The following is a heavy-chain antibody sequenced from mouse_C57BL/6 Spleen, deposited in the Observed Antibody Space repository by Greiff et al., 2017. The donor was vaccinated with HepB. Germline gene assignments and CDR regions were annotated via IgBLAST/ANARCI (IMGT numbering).Heavy chain of an antibody. Sequence: QVQLKQSGAELMKPGASVKLSCKATGYTFTGYWIEWVKQRPGHGLEWIGEILPGSGSTNYTEKFKGKATFTADTSSNTAYMQLSSLTTEDSAIYYCARNKLDYCGQGTTLTVSS. V-gene: IGHV1-9*01. CDR1: GYTFTGYW. D-gene: IGHD4-1*01. CDR2: ILPGSGST. CDR3: ARNKLDY. J-gene: IGHJ2*01.